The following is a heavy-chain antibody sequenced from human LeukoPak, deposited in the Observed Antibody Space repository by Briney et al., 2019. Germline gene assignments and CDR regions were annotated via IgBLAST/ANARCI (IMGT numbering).Heavy chain of an antibody. J-gene: IGHJ4*02. CDR2: INSDGSST. Sequence: GGSLRLSCAASGFTFSSYWMHWVRQAPGKGLVWVSRINSDGSSTSYADSVKGRFTISRDNAKNTLYLQMSSLRAEDTAVYYCVKDLRGYSYGRPDYWGQGTLVTVSS. CDR1: GFTFSSYW. D-gene: IGHD5-18*01. V-gene: IGHV3-74*01. CDR3: VKDLRGYSYGRPDY.